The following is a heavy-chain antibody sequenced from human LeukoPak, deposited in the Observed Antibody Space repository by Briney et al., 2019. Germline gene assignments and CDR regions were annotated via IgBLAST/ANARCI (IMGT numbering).Heavy chain of an antibody. Sequence: SETLSLTCTVSGGSISSSSYYWGWIRQPPGKGLEWIGSIYYSGSTYYNPSLKSRVTISVDTSKNQFSLKLSSVTAADTAVYYCARSVRGAGAYYDILTGLTSGGWFDPWGQGTLVTVSS. CDR2: IYYSGST. V-gene: IGHV4-39*01. CDR1: GGSISSSSYY. CDR3: ARSVRGAGAYYDILTGLTSGGWFDP. J-gene: IGHJ5*02. D-gene: IGHD3-9*01.